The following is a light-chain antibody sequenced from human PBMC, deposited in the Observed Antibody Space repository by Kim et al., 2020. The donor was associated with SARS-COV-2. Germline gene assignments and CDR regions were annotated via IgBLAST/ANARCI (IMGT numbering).Light chain of an antibody. CDR3: QAWDNTWV. J-gene: IGLJ3*02. CDR1: LGDKY. Sequence: LGDKYSSWYQQQPGQAPVLVIYQDTKRPSGIPERFVGSNSGNPATLTISGAQAMDEADYYCQAWDNTWVFGGGTQLTVL. CDR2: QDT. V-gene: IGLV3-1*01.